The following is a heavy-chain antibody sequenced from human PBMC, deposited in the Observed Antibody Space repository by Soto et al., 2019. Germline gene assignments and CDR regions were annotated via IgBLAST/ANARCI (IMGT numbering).Heavy chain of an antibody. CDR1: GFTFSSYG. CDR3: AKDKIAAAGTPYYFDY. CDR2: ISYDGSNK. J-gene: IGHJ4*02. V-gene: IGHV3-30*18. Sequence: PGGSLRLSCAASGFTFSSYGMHWVRQAPGKGLEWVAVISYDGSNKYYADSVKGRFTISRDNSKNTLYLQMNSLRAEDTAVYYCAKDKIAAAGTPYYFDYWGQGTLVTVSS. D-gene: IGHD6-13*01.